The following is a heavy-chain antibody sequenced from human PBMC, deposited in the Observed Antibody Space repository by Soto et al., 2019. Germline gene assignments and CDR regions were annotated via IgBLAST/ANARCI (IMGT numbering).Heavy chain of an antibody. CDR2: IYLGDSDT. CDR3: TRHVGTPYSSSSNYFDY. D-gene: IGHD6-6*01. V-gene: IGHV5-51*01. Sequence: GESLKISCKGSGYSFTSYWIGWVRQMPGKGLEWMGIIYLGDSDTRYSPSFQGQVTISTDKSISTAYLQWSSLKASDTAMYYCTRHVGTPYSSSSNYFDYWGPGILVTVSS. J-gene: IGHJ4*02. CDR1: GYSFTSYW.